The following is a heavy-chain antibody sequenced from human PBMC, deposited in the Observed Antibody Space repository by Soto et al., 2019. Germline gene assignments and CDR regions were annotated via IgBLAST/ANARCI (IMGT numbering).Heavy chain of an antibody. V-gene: IGHV3-30-3*01. CDR1: GFTFSSYA. CDR3: ARDQYSSSWYYYYYYGMDV. J-gene: IGHJ6*02. D-gene: IGHD6-13*01. CDR2: ISYDGSNK. Sequence: GSLRLSCAASGFTFSSYAMHWVRQAPGKGLEWVAVISYDGSNKYYADSVKGRFTISRDNSKNTLYLQMNSLRAEDTAVYHCARDQYSSSWYYYYYYGMDVWGQGTTVTVSS.